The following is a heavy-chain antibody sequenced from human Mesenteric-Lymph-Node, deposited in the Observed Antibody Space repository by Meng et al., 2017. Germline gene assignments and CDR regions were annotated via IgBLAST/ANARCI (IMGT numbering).Heavy chain of an antibody. J-gene: IGHJ3*02. V-gene: IGHV3-21*01. CDR2: ISSSSSYI. Sequence: VGSLRLSCAASGFTFSSYSMNWVRQAPGKGLEWVSSISSSSSYIYYADSVKGRFTISRDNAKNSLYLQMNSLRAEDTAVYYCARDAHPRRIAAAGNGVYAFDIWGQGTMVNVSS. D-gene: IGHD6-13*01. CDR1: GFTFSSYS. CDR3: ARDAHPRRIAAAGNGVYAFDI.